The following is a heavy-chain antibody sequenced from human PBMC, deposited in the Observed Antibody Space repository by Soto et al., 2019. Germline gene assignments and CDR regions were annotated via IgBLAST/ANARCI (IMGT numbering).Heavy chain of an antibody. CDR2: ISASGGAT. Sequence: EVQLLESGGGLVQPGGSLRVSCAASGFTFSNYAMTWVRQTPGKGLQWVSGISASGGATYYADSVKGRFSISRDNSKNTLYLQLNRLRAEDTAVYYCAKGGIAAPGTSYYGLDVWGQGTTVTVSS. D-gene: IGHD6-13*01. V-gene: IGHV3-23*01. CDR3: AKGGIAAPGTSYYGLDV. CDR1: GFTFSNYA. J-gene: IGHJ6*02.